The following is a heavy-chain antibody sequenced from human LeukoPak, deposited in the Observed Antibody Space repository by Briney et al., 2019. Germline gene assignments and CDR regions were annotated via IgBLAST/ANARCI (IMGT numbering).Heavy chain of an antibody. Sequence: PGGSLRLSCAASGFSFSSYAMHWVRQAPGKGLEYVSAISGSGGSTYYADSVKGRFTISRDNSKNTLYLQMNSLRAEDTAVYYCARRSVLTFHYWGQGTLVTVSS. V-gene: IGHV3-23*01. J-gene: IGHJ4*02. CDR1: GFSFSSYA. D-gene: IGHD3-10*01. CDR3: ARRSVLTFHY. CDR2: ISGSGGST.